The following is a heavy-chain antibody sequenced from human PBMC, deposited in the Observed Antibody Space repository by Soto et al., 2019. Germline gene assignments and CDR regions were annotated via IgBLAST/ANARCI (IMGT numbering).Heavy chain of an antibody. J-gene: IGHJ4*02. CDR1: GYTFASYG. D-gene: IGHD2-2*01. CDR2: ISAYNGHT. CDR3: ARDLGQFCSSTSCFPLDY. V-gene: IGHV1-18*04. Sequence: QVQLVQSGAEVKEPGASVKVSCKAAGYTFASYGIAWVRQAPGQGLEWMGWISAYNGHTHFAQEVQGRVSMTTDTSTSTAYMELRDLRSDDTAVYYCARDLGQFCSSTSCFPLDYWGQGTLVTVSS.